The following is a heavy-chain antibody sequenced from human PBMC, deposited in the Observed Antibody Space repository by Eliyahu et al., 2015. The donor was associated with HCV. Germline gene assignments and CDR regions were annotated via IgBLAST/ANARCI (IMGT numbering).Heavy chain of an antibody. V-gene: IGHV3-30*03. D-gene: IGHD2-21*01. J-gene: IGHJ4*02. CDR2: VSRDGSST. CDR3: AAWAAYSHRWVWALFDY. Sequence: QVQLVESGGDVVQPGRSLRLSCAASGLIFSXFDIHWVRQSPGKGLQWVAVVSRDGSSTDYADSVKGRFTVSRDKSKNTVYLQMNSLRAEDTALYYCAAWAAYSHRWVWALFDYWGQGTQVTVSS. CDR1: GLIFSXFD.